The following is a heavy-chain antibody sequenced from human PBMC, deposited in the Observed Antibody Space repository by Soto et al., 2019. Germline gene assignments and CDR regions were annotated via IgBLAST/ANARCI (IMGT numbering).Heavy chain of an antibody. CDR2: INAGNGNT. V-gene: IGHV1-3*01. J-gene: IGHJ3*02. D-gene: IGHD3-9*01. Sequence: ASVKVSCKASGYTFTSYAMHWVRQAPGQRLEWMGWINAGNGNTKYSQKFPGRVTITRDTSASTAYMELSSLRSEDTAVYYCATDHNFDWLSGLGAFDIWGQGTMVTVS. CDR3: ATDHNFDWLSGLGAFDI. CDR1: GYTFTSYA.